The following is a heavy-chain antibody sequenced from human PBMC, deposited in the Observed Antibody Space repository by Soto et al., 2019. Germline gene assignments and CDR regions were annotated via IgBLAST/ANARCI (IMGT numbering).Heavy chain of an antibody. J-gene: IGHJ4*02. V-gene: IGHV3-23*01. D-gene: IGHD1-26*01. CDR3: ASSGGIVGARGY. Sequence: GGSLRLSCAASGFTFSSYAMSWVRQAPGKGLEWVSAISGSGGSTYYADSVKGRFAISRDNSKNTLYLQMNSLRAEDTAVYYCASSGGIVGARGYWGQGTLVTVSS. CDR2: ISGSGGST. CDR1: GFTFSSYA.